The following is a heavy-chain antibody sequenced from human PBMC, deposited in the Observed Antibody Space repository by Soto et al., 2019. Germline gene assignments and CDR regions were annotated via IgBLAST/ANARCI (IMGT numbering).Heavy chain of an antibody. J-gene: IGHJ5*02. CDR3: AREMVDIVATIPGSDVWFDP. V-gene: IGHV3-72*01. CDR2: TRNKANSYTT. D-gene: IGHD5-12*01. Sequence: GGSLRLSCAASGFTFSDHYMDWVRQAPGKGLEWVGRTRNKANSYTTEYAASVKGRFTISRDDSKNSLYLQMNSLKTEDTAVYYCAREMVDIVATIPGSDVWFDPWGQGTLVTVSS. CDR1: GFTFSDHY.